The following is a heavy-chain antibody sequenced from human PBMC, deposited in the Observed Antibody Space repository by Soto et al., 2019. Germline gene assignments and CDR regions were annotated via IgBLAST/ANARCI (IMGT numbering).Heavy chain of an antibody. CDR3: ARDRAEAGPPTIFYGVDF. V-gene: IGHV1-3*01. CDR2: INAGNGNT. J-gene: IGHJ6*02. D-gene: IGHD3-3*01. Sequence: QAQLVQSGAEVKKPGASVKVSCKASGYTFTSYAMHWGRQAPGQRLERLGWINAGNGNTHYTQKLQVRITITRDTSARTADMEQRSLRSEDTAVYYLARDRAEAGPPTIFYGVDFWGQGTTGTVSS. CDR1: GYTFTSYA.